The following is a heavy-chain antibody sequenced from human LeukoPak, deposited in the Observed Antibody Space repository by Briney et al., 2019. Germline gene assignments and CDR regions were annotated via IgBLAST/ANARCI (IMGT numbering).Heavy chain of an antibody. D-gene: IGHD6-19*01. V-gene: IGHV4-34*01. Sequence: SSETLSLTCAVYGGSFSGYYWSWIRQPPGKGLEWIGEINHSGSTNYNPSLKSRVTISVDTSKNQFSLKLSSVTAADTAVYYCARRVAVAGTRGGYYFDYWGQGTLVTVSS. CDR1: GGSFSGYY. CDR2: INHSGST. J-gene: IGHJ4*02. CDR3: ARRVAVAGTRGGYYFDY.